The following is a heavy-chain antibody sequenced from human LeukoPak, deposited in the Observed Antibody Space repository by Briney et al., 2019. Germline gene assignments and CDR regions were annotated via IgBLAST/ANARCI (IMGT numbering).Heavy chain of an antibody. J-gene: IGHJ4*02. V-gene: IGHV3-21*01. CDR1: GFTFSSYS. CDR3: ARDGVGSSGRYSGGY. Sequence: GGSLRLSCAASGFTFSSYSMNWVRQAPGKGLEWVSSISSSSSHIYYADSVKGRFTISRDNAKNSLYLQMNSLRAEDTAVYYCARDGVGSSGRYSGGYWGQGTLVTVSS. D-gene: IGHD6-19*01. CDR2: ISSSSSHI.